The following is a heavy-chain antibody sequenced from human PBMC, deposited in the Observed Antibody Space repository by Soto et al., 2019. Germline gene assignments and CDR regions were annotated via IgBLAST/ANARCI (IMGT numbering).Heavy chain of an antibody. D-gene: IGHD5-18*01. CDR2: IYESGYT. J-gene: IGHJ5*02. CDR3: VRALRHTAMVYPWVEH. Sequence: SETLSLTCTVSGASVSSGAYYWGWVRQRPGRGLEWIGYIYESGYTYYNTSLKSRLTISLDRSNNQFSLGLTSVTAADTAVYYCVRALRHTAMVYPWVEHWGKGNLVT. CDR1: GASVSSGAYY. V-gene: IGHV4-31*03.